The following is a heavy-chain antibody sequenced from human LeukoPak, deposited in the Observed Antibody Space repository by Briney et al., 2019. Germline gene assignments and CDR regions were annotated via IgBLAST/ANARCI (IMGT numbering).Heavy chain of an antibody. D-gene: IGHD2-15*01. J-gene: IGHJ3*02. V-gene: IGHV3-30*03. Sequence: GGSLRLSCAASGFTFSSYGMHWVRQAPGKGLEWVAVISYDGSNKYCADSVKGRFTISRDNSKNTLYLQMNSLRAEDTAVYYCALVVVVAATGAFDIWGQGTMVTVSS. CDR3: ALVVVVAATGAFDI. CDR1: GFTFSSYG. CDR2: ISYDGSNK.